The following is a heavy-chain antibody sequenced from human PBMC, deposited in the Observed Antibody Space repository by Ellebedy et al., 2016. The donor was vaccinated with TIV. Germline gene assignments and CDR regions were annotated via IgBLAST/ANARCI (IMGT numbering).Heavy chain of an antibody. Sequence: AASVKVSCKASGGTFSSYAISWVRQAPGQGLEWMGRIIPILGIANYAQKFQGRVTITADKSTSTAYMELSSLRSEDTAVYYCAREYGVRYFDWSTYNWFDPWGQGTLVTVSS. V-gene: IGHV1-69*04. J-gene: IGHJ5*02. CDR2: IIPILGIA. D-gene: IGHD3-9*01. CDR1: GGTFSSYA. CDR3: AREYGVRYFDWSTYNWFDP.